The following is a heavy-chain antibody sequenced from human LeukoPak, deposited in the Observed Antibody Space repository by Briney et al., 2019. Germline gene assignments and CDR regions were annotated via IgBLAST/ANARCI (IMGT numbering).Heavy chain of an antibody. J-gene: IGHJ3*02. CDR1: GYSFTSYW. CDR3: ARPYYYGSGSHRWDAFDI. CDR2: IYPGDSDT. V-gene: IGHV5-51*01. Sequence: HGESLKISCKGSGYSFTSYWIGWVRQMPGKGLEWMGIIYPGDSDTRYSPSFQGQVTISADKSISTAYLQWSSLKASDTAMYYCARPYYYGSGSHRWDAFDIWGQGTMVTVSS. D-gene: IGHD3-10*01.